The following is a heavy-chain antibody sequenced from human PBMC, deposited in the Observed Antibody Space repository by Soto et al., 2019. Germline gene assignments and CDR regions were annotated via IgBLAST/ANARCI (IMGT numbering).Heavy chain of an antibody. J-gene: IGHJ3*02. V-gene: IGHV1-58*01. CDR2: IVVGSGNT. CDR3: AAWYYDYVWGSYRRPLFDI. Sequence: GASVKVSCKASGFTFTSSAVQWVRQALGQRLEWIGWIVVGSGNTNYAQKFQERVTITRDMSTSTAYMELSSLRSEGTAVYYRAAWYYDYVWGSYRRPLFDIWGQGTMVTVSS. D-gene: IGHD3-16*02. CDR1: GFTFTSSA.